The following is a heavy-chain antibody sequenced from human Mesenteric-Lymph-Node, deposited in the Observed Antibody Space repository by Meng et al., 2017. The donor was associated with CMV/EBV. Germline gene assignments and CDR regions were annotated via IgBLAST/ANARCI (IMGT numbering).Heavy chain of an antibody. CDR2: IKGKSDGGTT. V-gene: IGHV3-15*01. D-gene: IGHD6-19*01. CDR1: GFAFTNAW. Sequence: GESLKISCTASGFAFTNAWMTWVRQAPGKGLEWVGLIKGKSDGGTTDYAAPVKGRFTMSRDDSKDTLYLQMNSLKTEDTGIYFCATGEQWLDALDFWGQGTMVTVSS. CDR3: ATGEQWLDALDF. J-gene: IGHJ3*01.